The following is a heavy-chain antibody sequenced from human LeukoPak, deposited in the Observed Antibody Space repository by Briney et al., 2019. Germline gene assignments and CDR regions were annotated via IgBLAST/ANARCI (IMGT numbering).Heavy chain of an antibody. D-gene: IGHD3-10*01. V-gene: IGHV3-74*01. Sequence: GALRLSFAASGFTFSSHWMHLVRQAPGKGVVGVSRIDSGGGSTIDADSVKGRFTISRDNAKNTLYLQMNNLRAEDTAVYYCAREGYGPGNYPFDYWGQGTLVTVSS. CDR1: GFTFSSHW. CDR2: IDSGGGST. J-gene: IGHJ4*02. CDR3: AREGYGPGNYPFDY.